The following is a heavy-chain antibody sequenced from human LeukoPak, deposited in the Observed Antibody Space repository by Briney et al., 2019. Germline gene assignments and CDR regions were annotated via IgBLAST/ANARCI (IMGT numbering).Heavy chain of an antibody. D-gene: IGHD2-8*02. CDR2: ISDSVGRT. CDR1: GFTFSSYA. Sequence: GGSQRLFCAASGFTFSSYAMSWVRQAPGKGLEWVSGISDSVGRTYYADSVKGRFTISRDNSKNTLYLQMNSLRAEDTAGYYCSKTGFGYWGQGTLGTVSS. V-gene: IGHV3-23*01. J-gene: IGHJ4*02. CDR3: SKTGFGY.